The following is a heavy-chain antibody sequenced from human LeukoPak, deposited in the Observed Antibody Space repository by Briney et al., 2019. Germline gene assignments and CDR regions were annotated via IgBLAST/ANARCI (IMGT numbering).Heavy chain of an antibody. D-gene: IGHD3-9*01. V-gene: IGHV1-69*13. CDR2: IIPIFGTA. CDR1: GGTFSSYA. CDR3: ARDRGDILTGVFDY. J-gene: IGHJ4*02. Sequence: GASVTVSCKASGGTFSSYAISWVRQAPGQGLEWMGGIIPIFGTANYAQKFQGRVTITADESTSTAYMELSSLRSEDTAVYYCARDRGDILTGVFDYWGQGTLVSVSS.